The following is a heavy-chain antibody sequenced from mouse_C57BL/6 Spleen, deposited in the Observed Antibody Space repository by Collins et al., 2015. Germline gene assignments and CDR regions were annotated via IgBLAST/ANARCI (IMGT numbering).Heavy chain of an antibody. D-gene: IGHD2-3*01. CDR1: GYTFTSYW. V-gene: IGHV1-64*01. J-gene: IGHJ2*01. Sequence: QVQLQQPGAELVKPGASVKLSCKASGYTFTSYWMHWVKQRPGQGLEWIGMIHPNSGSTNYNEKFKSKATLTVDKSSSTAYMQLSSLTSEDSAVYYCARAGDGDSPDYFDYWGQGTTLTVSS. CDR3: ARAGDGDSPDYFDY. CDR2: IHPNSGST.